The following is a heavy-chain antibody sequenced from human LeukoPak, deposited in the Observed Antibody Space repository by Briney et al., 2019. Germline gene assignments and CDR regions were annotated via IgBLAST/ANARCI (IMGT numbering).Heavy chain of an antibody. V-gene: IGHV5-51*03. D-gene: IGHD3-10*01. J-gene: IGHJ4*02. CDR3: ARPSGLFIIDY. Sequence: GEPLKIPCKGSGYTFTDFWIGWVRQMPGKGLEWMGIIYPGDSDTRYSPSFQGQVTISADKSISTAYLQWSSLKASDTAMYYCARPSGLFIIDYWGQGTLVTVSS. CDR2: IYPGDSDT. CDR1: GYTFTDFW.